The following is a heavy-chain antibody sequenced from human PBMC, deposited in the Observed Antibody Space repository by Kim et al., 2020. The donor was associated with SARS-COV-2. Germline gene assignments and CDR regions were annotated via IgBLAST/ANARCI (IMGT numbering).Heavy chain of an antibody. CDR2: ST. J-gene: IGHJ4*02. CDR3: DMANGYDFDY. D-gene: IGHD1-1*01. Sequence: STSYADSVKGRITISRDNAKNTLYRKMNSLRADDTAVYYCDMANGYDFDYWGQGTLVTVSS. V-gene: IGHV3-74*01.